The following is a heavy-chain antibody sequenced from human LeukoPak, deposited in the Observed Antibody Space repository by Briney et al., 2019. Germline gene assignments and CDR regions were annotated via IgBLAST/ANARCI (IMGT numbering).Heavy chain of an antibody. CDR1: GNSISSGDNY. Sequence: SQTLSLTCTVSGNSISSGDNYWSWIRQPAGKGLEWIGRIYTSGSTNYNPSLKSRVTISVDTSKNQFSLKLSSVTAADTAVYYCARGAFNIRWIQLWLGAFDIWGQGTMVTVSS. CDR3: ARGAFNIRWIQLWLGAFDI. CDR2: IYTSGST. J-gene: IGHJ3*02. V-gene: IGHV4-61*02. D-gene: IGHD5-18*01.